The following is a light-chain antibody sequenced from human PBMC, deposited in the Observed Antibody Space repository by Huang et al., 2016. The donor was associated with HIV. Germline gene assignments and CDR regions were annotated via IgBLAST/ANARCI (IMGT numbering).Light chain of an antibody. CDR3: QQYNNWPGCT. Sequence: EIVMTQSPATLSVSPGETATVSCRASQSVSSNLAWYQQKPGQPPRLLIYGASTRAAGSPARFGGSGSGTEFTLTIGSLQSEDSALYYCQQYNNWPGCTFGQGTKLEIK. CDR2: GAS. CDR1: QSVSSN. V-gene: IGKV3-15*01. J-gene: IGKJ2*02.